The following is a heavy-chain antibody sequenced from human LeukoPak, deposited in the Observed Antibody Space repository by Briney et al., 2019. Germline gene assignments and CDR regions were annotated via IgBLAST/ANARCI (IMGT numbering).Heavy chain of an antibody. J-gene: IGHJ6*03. V-gene: IGHV3-15*01. D-gene: IGHD2-21*02. Sequence: GGSLRLSCAASGFTFSNAWMSWVRQAPGKGLEWVGRIKSKTDGGTTDYAAPVKGRFTISRDDSKNTLYLQMNSLKTEDTAVYYCTKPNCGGDCYPPYYYYYMDVWGKGTTVTISS. CDR3: TKPNCGGDCYPPYYYYYMDV. CDR2: IKSKTDGGTT. CDR1: GFTFSNAW.